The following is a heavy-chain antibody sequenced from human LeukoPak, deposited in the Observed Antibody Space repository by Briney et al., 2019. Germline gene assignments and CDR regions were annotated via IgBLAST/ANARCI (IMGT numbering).Heavy chain of an antibody. D-gene: IGHD2/OR15-2a*01. J-gene: IGHJ2*01. CDR2: IYYSGST. Sequence: SETLSLTCAVYGGSFSSYYWSWIRQPPGKGLEWIGYIYYSGSTNYNPSLKSRVTISVDTSKNQFSLKLSSVTAADTAVYYCASNSLATGNSWYFDLWGRGTLVTVSS. CDR1: GGSFSSYY. CDR3: ASNSLATGNSWYFDL. V-gene: IGHV4-59*01.